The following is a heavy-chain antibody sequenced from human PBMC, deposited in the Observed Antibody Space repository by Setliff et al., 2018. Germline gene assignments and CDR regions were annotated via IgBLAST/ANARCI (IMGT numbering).Heavy chain of an antibody. J-gene: IGHJ5*02. D-gene: IGHD2-15*01. Sequence: PSETLSLTCTVSGDSISRSLFYWAWVRQAPGKGLEYIGSIYYRGTTFYSPSLKGRVTIFVDTSNNVFSLNLKSVTAADTAVYYCARGIGGYCNISCSNESWPWGQGTLVTVSS. CDR3: ARGIGGYCNISCSNESWP. CDR2: IYYRGTT. CDR1: GDSISRSLFY. V-gene: IGHV4-39*01.